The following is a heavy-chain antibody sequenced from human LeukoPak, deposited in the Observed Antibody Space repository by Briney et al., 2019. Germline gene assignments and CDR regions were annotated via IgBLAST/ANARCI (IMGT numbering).Heavy chain of an antibody. D-gene: IGHD6-25*01. CDR3: ARSSGTGTFSY. CDR2: VYYGRSP. V-gene: IGHV4-39*02. CDR1: GDSISRSTYY. J-gene: IGHJ4*02. Sequence: SETLSLTCTVSGDSISRSTYYWAWIRQPPGKGLEWIGSVYYGRSPYFNPSLESRATISVDTSKNHFSPKMSSVTAADTAVYYCARSSGTGTFSYWGQGTLVTVSS.